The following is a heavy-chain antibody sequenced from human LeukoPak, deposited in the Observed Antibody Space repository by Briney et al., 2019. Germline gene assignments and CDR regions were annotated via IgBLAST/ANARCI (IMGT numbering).Heavy chain of an antibody. D-gene: IGHD5-18*01. CDR1: GGSISSYY. CDR2: IYYSGST. CDR3: ARFNSGFDP. J-gene: IGHJ5*02. V-gene: IGHV4-59*01. Sequence: SETLSLTCTVSGGSISSYYWSWIRQPPGKGLEWVGHIYYSGSTNYNPSLKSRVTISVDTSKNQFSLKLSSVTAADTAVYYCARFNSGFDPWGQGTLVTVSS.